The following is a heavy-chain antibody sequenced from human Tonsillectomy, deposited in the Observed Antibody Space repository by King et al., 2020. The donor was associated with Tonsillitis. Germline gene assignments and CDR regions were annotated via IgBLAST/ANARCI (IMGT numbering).Heavy chain of an antibody. CDR3: AKGHSNYATLDYYYYMDV. V-gene: IGHV3-23*04. Sequence: VPLVESGGGSVQPGGSLRLSCAASGFTFSSYAMSWVRQAPGKGLEWVSSITGSGGNTYYADSVKGRFTISRDNSKTTLYLQMNSLRAEDTAVYYCAKGHSNYATLDYYYYMDVWGKGATVAVSS. J-gene: IGHJ6*03. D-gene: IGHD4-11*01. CDR1: GFTFSSYA. CDR2: ITGSGGNT.